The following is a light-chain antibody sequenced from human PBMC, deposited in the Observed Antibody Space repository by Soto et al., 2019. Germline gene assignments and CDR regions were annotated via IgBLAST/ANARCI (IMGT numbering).Light chain of an antibody. V-gene: IGKV3-20*01. CDR1: QSVSSY. CDR3: QQYGNSPQT. Sequence: EIVLTQSPATLSLSPGERATLSCRASQSVSSYLAWYQQKPGQAPRLLIYGASNRATGISDRFSGSGSGTDFTLTISRLEPEDFAVYYCQQYGNSPQTFGQGTKVDIK. CDR2: GAS. J-gene: IGKJ1*01.